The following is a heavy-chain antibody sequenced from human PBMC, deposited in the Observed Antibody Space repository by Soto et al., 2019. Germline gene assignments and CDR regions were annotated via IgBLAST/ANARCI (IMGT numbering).Heavy chain of an antibody. J-gene: IGHJ4*02. V-gene: IGHV3-74*01. CDR3: TTVFEY. CDR2: VDGVGSGT. CDR1: GFTFINYW. Sequence: PGGSLRLSCTASGFTFINYWMHWFRQAPGKGPVWVSRVDGVGSGTSYADSVKGRFTISRDNAKNTVYLEMNSLSAEDTAVYCCTTVFEYWGQGILFTVSS.